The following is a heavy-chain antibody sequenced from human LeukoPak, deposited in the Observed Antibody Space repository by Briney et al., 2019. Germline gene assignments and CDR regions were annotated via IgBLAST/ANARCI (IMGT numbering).Heavy chain of an antibody. V-gene: IGHV4-39*01. Sequence: PSETLSLTCTVSGGSISSSSYYWGWIRQPPGKGPEWIGSIYYSGSTYYNPSLKSRVTISVDTSKNQFSLKLSSVTAADTAVYYCARGRMYYDYIWGSYQTLHYFDYWGQGTLVTVSS. D-gene: IGHD3-16*01. CDR3: ARGRMYYDYIWGSYQTLHYFDY. J-gene: IGHJ4*02. CDR2: IYYSGST. CDR1: GGSISSSSYY.